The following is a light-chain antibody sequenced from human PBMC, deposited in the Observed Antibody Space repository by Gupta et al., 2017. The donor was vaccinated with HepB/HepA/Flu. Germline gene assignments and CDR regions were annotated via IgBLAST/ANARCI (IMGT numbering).Light chain of an antibody. CDR1: SSNIGSNT. Sequence: QSVLTQPPSASGPPGPRVTISCSGSSSNIGSNTVNWYQQLPGTAPKLLIYSNNQRPSGVPDRFSGYKSGTSASLAISGLQSEDEADYYCAEWDDSLNGPVFGGGTKLTVL. J-gene: IGLJ2*01. CDR2: SNN. CDR3: AEWDDSLNGPV. V-gene: IGLV1-44*01.